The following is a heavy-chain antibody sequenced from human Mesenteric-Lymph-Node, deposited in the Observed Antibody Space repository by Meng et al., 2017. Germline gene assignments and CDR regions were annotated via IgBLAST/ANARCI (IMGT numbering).Heavy chain of an antibody. CDR3: ANGMGSGWSNFDY. J-gene: IGHJ4*02. CDR1: GFTFSSYE. CDR2: ISSIGSTI. Sequence: GGSLRLSCAASGFTFSSYEMNWVRQAPGKGLEWVSYISSIGSTIYYADSVKGRFTISRDNSKNTLCLQMNSLRAEDTAVYCCANGMGSGWSNFDYWGQGTLVTVSS. D-gene: IGHD6-19*01. V-gene: IGHV3-48*03.